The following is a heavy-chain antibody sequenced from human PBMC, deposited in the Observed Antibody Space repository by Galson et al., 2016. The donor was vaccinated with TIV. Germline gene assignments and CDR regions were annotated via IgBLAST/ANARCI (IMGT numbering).Heavy chain of an antibody. D-gene: IGHD3-16*01. CDR1: GYSFINHD. J-gene: IGHJ5*02. CDR2: MNPYSGNT. Sequence: SVKVSCKASGYSFINHDINWVRQATGQGLEWMGWMNPYSGNTGYAQKFQGRVTMTRNTAICTAYMELNSLTSEDTAVYYCARAVGGNWFDPWGQGTLVTVSS. V-gene: IGHV1-8*02. CDR3: ARAVGGNWFDP.